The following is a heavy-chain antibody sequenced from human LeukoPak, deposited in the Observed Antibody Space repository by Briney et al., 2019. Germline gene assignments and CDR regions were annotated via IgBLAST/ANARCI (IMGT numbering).Heavy chain of an antibody. Sequence: GASVKVSFKASGYTFTSYGISWLRQAPGQALEWMGWISAYNGNTNYAQKLQARVTMTTDTSTSTDNMELRSLRSDNTAAYYCARDGRRYCSSTSCPPDPWGQGTLVTVSS. CDR1: GYTFTSYG. CDR2: ISAYNGNT. J-gene: IGHJ5*02. V-gene: IGHV1-18*01. CDR3: ARDGRRYCSSTSCPPDP. D-gene: IGHD2-2*01.